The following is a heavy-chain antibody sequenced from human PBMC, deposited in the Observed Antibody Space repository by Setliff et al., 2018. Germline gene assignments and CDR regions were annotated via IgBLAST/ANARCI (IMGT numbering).Heavy chain of an antibody. D-gene: IGHD3-3*01. J-gene: IGHJ6*03. CDR2: IYQSGTT. CDR3: ARVSGFLYMDV. Sequence: PSETLSLTCTVSGESIRSNNWWNWVRQPPGKGLEWIGDIYQSGTTNYNPSLKSRVTISADTSKNQFSLNLSSVTAADTAVYYCARVSGFLYMDVWGKGTTVTVSS. CDR1: GESIRSNNW. V-gene: IGHV4-4*02.